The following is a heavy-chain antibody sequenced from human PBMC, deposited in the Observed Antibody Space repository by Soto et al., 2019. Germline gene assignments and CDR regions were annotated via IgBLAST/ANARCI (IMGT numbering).Heavy chain of an antibody. V-gene: IGHV3-33*01. CDR1: GFTFSSYG. CDR2: IWYDGSNK. J-gene: IGHJ6*02. D-gene: IGHD3-22*01. Sequence: GGSLRLSCAASGFTFSSYGMHWVRQAPGKGLEWVAVIWYDGSNKYYADSVKGRFTISRDNSKNTLYLQMNSLRAEDTAVYYCARVDDSSGYYNLYYYGMDVWGQGTTVTVSS. CDR3: ARVDDSSGYYNLYYYGMDV.